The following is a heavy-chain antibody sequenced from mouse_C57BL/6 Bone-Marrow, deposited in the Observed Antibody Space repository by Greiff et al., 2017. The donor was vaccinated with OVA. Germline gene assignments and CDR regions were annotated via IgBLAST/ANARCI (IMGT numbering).Heavy chain of an antibody. CDR2: ISSGGDYI. CDR1: GFTFSSYA. Sequence: EVMLVESGEGLVKPGGSLKLSCAASGFTFSSYAMSWVRQTPEKRLEWVAYISSGGDYIYYADTVKGRFTISRDNARNTLYLQMSSLKSEDTAMYYCTRAPDGPFAYWGQGTLVTVSA. CDR3: TRAPDGPFAY. V-gene: IGHV5-9-1*02. D-gene: IGHD1-2*01. J-gene: IGHJ3*01.